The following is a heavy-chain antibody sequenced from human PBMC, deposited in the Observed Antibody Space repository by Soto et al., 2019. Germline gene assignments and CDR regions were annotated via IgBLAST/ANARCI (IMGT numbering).Heavy chain of an antibody. CDR2: TYYSGNT. J-gene: IGHJ6*02. V-gene: IGHV4-30-4*01. CDR1: GGSISSGDCY. Sequence: QVQLQESGPGLVKPSQTLSLTCTVSGGSISSGDCYRRWIRQPPGKALEWIGYTYYSGNTYYNPSTRSRATTSVDASKNQFSLKLSCVTAADTAVYYCARALIRLWHHCFYGMDVWGQGPTVTFSS. CDR3: ARALIRLWHHCFYGMDV. D-gene: IGHD5-18*01.